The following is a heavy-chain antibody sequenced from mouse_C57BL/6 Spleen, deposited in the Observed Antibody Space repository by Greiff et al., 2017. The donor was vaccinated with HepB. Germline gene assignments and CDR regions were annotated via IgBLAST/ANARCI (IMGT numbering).Heavy chain of an antibody. J-gene: IGHJ4*01. V-gene: IGHV1-52*01. CDR1: GYTFTSYW. D-gene: IGHD1-1*01. CDR3: AREGPVVGGDY. CDR2: IDPSDSET. Sequence: QVQLQQPGAELVRPGSSVKLSCKASGYTFTSYWMHWVKQRPIQGLEWIGNIDPSDSETHYNQKFKDKATLTVDKSSSTAYMQLSSLTSEDSAVYYCAREGPVVGGDYWGQGTSVTVSS.